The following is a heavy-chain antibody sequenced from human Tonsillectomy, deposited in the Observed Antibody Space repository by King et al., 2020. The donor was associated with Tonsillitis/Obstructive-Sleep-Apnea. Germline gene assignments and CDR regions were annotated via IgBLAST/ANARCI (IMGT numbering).Heavy chain of an antibody. CDR2: IDPSDSYT. Sequence: QLVESGAEVKKPGESLRISCKGSGYSFTTYWISWVRRMPGKGLEWMGRIDPSDSYTNYSPSFQGHVTISADKSISTAYLQWSSLKASDTAMYYCASHRSYSSSPFDYWGQGTLVTVSS. J-gene: IGHJ4*02. V-gene: IGHV5-10-1*01. CDR1: GYSFTTYW. CDR3: ASHRSYSSSPFDY. D-gene: IGHD6-6*01.